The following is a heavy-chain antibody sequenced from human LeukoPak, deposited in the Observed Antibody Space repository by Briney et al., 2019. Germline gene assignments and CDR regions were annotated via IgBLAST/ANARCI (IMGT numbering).Heavy chain of an antibody. V-gene: IGHV3-30*18. Sequence: GRSLRLSCAASGFTFSSYGMHWVRQAPGKGLEWVAVISYDGSNKYYADSVKGRFTISRDNSKNTLYLQMNSLRAEDTAVYYCAKLYAESRVGARFDYWGQGTLVTVSS. CDR2: ISYDGSNK. J-gene: IGHJ4*02. CDR3: AKLYAESRVGARFDY. D-gene: IGHD1-26*01. CDR1: GFTFSSYG.